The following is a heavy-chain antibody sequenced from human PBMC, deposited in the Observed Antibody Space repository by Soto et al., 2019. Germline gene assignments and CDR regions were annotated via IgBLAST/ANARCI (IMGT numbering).Heavy chain of an antibody. CDR1: GGSISSGGYS. CDR3: ARVPYP. J-gene: IGHJ5*02. Sequence: QLQLRESGSGLVKPSQTLSLTCTVSGGSISSGGYSWSWIRQPPGKGLEWIAYIYHSGSTYYNPSLKRRVTISVDRSKNQFSLKLNSVTAADTAVYYCARVPYPWGQGTLVTVSS. V-gene: IGHV4-30-2*01. CDR2: IYHSGST.